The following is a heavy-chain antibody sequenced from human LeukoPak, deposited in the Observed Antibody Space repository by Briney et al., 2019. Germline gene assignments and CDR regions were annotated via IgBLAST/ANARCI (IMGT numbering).Heavy chain of an antibody. CDR2: IYYSGST. CDR3: ARARSLEGAMVEFDY. J-gene: IGHJ4*02. V-gene: IGHV4-59*01. Sequence: PSETLSLTCTVPGGSISSYCWSWIRQPPGKGLEWIGYIYYSGSTNYNPSLQSRVTTSVDTSKNQFSVKLSSVTAADTAVYYCARARSLEGAMVEFDYWGQGTLVTVSS. CDR1: GGSISSYC. D-gene: IGHD5-18*01.